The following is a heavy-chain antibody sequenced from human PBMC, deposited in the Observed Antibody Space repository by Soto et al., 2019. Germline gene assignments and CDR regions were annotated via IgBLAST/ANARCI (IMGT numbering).Heavy chain of an antibody. CDR2: ISSSGSTI. Sequence: GSLRLSCAASGFTFSDYYMSWIRQAPGKGLEWVSYISSSGSTIYYADSVKGRFTISRDNAKNSLYLQMNSLRAEDTAVYYCVVVAAAPANPFDAWGQGTLVTVSS. V-gene: IGHV3-11*01. J-gene: IGHJ4*02. CDR3: VVVAAAPANPFDA. CDR1: GFTFSDYY. D-gene: IGHD2-15*01.